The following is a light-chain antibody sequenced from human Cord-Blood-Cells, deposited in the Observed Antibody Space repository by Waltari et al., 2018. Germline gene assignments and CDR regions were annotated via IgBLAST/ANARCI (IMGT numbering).Light chain of an antibody. CDR3: QQSYSTPYT. CDR1: QSSSSY. Sequence: DIQMTQSPSSVSGSVGDRVTLTCRASQSSSSYLNWYQQKPGKAPKLLIYAASSLQSGVPARFSGSGSGTDFTLTISSLQPEDFATYYCQQSYSTPYTFGQGTKLEIK. CDR2: AAS. V-gene: IGKV1-39*01. J-gene: IGKJ2*01.